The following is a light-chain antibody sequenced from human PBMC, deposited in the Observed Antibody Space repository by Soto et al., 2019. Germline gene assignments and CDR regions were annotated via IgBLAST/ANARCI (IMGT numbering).Light chain of an antibody. Sequence: EIVLTQSPGTLSLSPGDRATLSCRASQSVDNNYLAWFQQKPGQAPRLLIYDASSRATGIPDRFSGSGSGTDFTLTISRLEPEDFAVYYCQQCAHSPLTFGGGTKVEIK. CDR3: QQCAHSPLT. CDR1: QSVDNNY. V-gene: IGKV3-20*01. J-gene: IGKJ4*01. CDR2: DAS.